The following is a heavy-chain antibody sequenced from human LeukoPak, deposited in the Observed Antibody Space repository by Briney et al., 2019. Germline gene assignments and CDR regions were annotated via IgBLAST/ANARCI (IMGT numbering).Heavy chain of an antibody. CDR2: IYSGGST. CDR1: GFTVSSNY. Sequence: GGSLRLSCAASGFTVSSNYMSWVRQASGKGLEWVSVIYSGGSTYYADSVKGRFTISRDNSKNTLYLQMNSLRAEDTAVYYCARDRAGGGFDYWGQGTLVTVSS. V-gene: IGHV3-53*01. CDR3: ARDRAGGGFDY. D-gene: IGHD3-10*01. J-gene: IGHJ4*02.